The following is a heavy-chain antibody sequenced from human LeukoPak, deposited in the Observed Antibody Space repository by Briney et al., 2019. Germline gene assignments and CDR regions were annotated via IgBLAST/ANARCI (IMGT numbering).Heavy chain of an antibody. CDR2: IWYDGNNK. CDR3: ARDRSAAMAAFDY. Sequence: GGSLRLSCAASGFTFSSYGMHWVRQAPGKGLEWVAVIWYDGNNKYYADSVKGRFTISRDNSKNTLYLQMNSLRAKDTAVYYCARDRSAAMAAFDYWGQGTLVTVSS. V-gene: IGHV3-33*01. J-gene: IGHJ4*02. CDR1: GFTFSSYG. D-gene: IGHD5-18*01.